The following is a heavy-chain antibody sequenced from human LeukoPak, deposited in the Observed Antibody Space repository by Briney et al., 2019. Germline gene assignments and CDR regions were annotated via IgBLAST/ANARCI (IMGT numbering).Heavy chain of an antibody. J-gene: IGHJ5*02. D-gene: IGHD2-2*01. V-gene: IGHV1-69*05. CDR1: GGTFSSYA. CDR3: ARVVVPAAMGNWSDP. Sequence: SVKVSCKASGGTFSSYAISWVRQAPGQGLEWMGGIIPIFGTANCAQKFQGRVTITTDESTSTAYMELSSLRSEDTAVYYCARVVVPAAMGNWSDPWGQGTLVTVSS. CDR2: IIPIFGTA.